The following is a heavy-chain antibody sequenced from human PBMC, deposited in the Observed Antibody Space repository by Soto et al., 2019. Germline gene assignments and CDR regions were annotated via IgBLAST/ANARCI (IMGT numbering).Heavy chain of an antibody. J-gene: IGHJ6*02. CDR2: ISAYNGNT. Sequence: QVQLVQSGAEVKKPGASVKVSCKASGYTFTSYGISWVRQAPGQGLEWMGWISAYNGNTNYAQKLQGRVTMTTDTSTRTAYMELRSLRSDDTAVYYCARAPIRGSSWEYYYYYGMDVWGQGTTVTVSS. CDR1: GYTFTSYG. V-gene: IGHV1-18*04. CDR3: ARAPIRGSSWEYYYYYGMDV. D-gene: IGHD6-13*01.